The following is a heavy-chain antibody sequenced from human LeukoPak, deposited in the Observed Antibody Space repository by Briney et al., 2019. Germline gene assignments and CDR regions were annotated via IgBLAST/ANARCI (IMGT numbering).Heavy chain of an antibody. J-gene: IGHJ6*02. CDR1: GFTFSNAW. CDR3: TTDRGYSGYHVSYYYGMDV. CDR2: IKSKTDGGTT. Sequence: GGSLRLSCAASGFTFSNAWMSWVRQAPGKGLEWVGRIKSKTDGGTTDYAAPVKGRFTISRDDSKNTVHLQMNSLKTEDTAVYYCTTDRGYSGYHVSYYYGMDVWGQGTTVTVSS. V-gene: IGHV3-15*01. D-gene: IGHD5-12*01.